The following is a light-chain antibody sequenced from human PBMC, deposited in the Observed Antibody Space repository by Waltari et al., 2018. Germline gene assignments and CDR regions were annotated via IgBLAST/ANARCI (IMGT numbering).Light chain of an antibody. Sequence: DLVMTQSHFSLAVPPEEPASISCRSSQSLLHINGYNYLDWYLPKPGHSPQLLIYFGSNRASGFPDRFSGSGSGTDFTLKISRVEAEDVGVYYCMQALQSPTFGQGTKLEIK. CDR3: MQALQSPT. J-gene: IGKJ2*01. CDR2: FGS. V-gene: IGKV2-28*01. CDR1: QSLLHINGYNY.